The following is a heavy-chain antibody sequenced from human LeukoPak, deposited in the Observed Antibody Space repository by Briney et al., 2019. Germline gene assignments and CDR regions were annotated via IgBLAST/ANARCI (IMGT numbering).Heavy chain of an antibody. V-gene: IGHV4-34*01. CDR1: GGSFSGYY. D-gene: IGHD6-13*01. CDR2: INHSGST. CDR3: ARRRLSSSWYYSDY. Sequence: SETPSLTCAVYGGSFSGYYWSWIRQPPGKGLEWIGEINHSGSTNYNPSLKSRVTISVDTSKNQFSLKLSSVTAADTAVYYCARRRLSSSWYYSDYWGQGTLVTVSS. J-gene: IGHJ4*02.